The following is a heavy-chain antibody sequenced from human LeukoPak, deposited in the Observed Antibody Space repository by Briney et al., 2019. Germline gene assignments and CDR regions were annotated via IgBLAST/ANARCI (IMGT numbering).Heavy chain of an antibody. Sequence: GGSLRLSCAASGFIFSSYEMNWVRQGPGQGLEWVSYISSSGSTMDYADSVKGRFTMSRDNAKNSLYLQMNSLRAEDTALYYCARDRGSTMVRSFDIWGQGTVVTVSS. D-gene: IGHD4/OR15-4a*01. CDR3: ARDRGSTMVRSFDI. V-gene: IGHV3-48*03. J-gene: IGHJ3*02. CDR2: ISSSGSTM. CDR1: GFIFSSYE.